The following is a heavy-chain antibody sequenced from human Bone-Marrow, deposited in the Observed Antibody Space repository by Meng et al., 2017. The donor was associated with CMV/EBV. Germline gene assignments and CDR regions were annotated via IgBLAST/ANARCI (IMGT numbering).Heavy chain of an antibody. V-gene: IGHV4-34*01. CDR2: INHSGST. Sequence: SETLSLTCAVYGGSFSGYYWSWIRQPPGKGLEWIGEINHSGSTNYNPSLKSRVTISVDTSKNQFSLKLSSVTAADTAVYYCARGLVSGAKATFFEYWGQGNLVNVSS. J-gene: IGHJ4*02. CDR1: GGSFSGYY. CDR3: ARGLVSGAKATFFEY. D-gene: IGHD3-10*01.